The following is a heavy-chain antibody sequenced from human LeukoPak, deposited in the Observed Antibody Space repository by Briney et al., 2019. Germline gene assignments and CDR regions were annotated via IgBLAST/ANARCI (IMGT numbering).Heavy chain of an antibody. D-gene: IGHD3-10*01. CDR1: GGSISSYY. Sequence: SETLSLTCTVSGGSISSYYWSWIRQPPGKGLEWIGYIYYSGSTNYNPSLKSRVTISVDTSKNQFSLKLSPVTAADTAVYYCARHLSGYYYYYGMDVWGQGTTVTVSS. CDR3: ARHLSGYYYYYGMDV. J-gene: IGHJ6*02. V-gene: IGHV4-59*08. CDR2: IYYSGST.